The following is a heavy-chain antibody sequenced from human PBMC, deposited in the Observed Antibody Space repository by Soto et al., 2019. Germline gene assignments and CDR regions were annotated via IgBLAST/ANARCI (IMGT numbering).Heavy chain of an antibody. V-gene: IGHV3-7*01. D-gene: IGHD4-17*01. Sequence: GGSLRLSCTASGFTFSDSLMTWVRQAPGKGLEWVARIKPDESEKNYADPVKGRFTISRDNSKNTLYLQMNSLRAEDTAVYYCARDMGTVTTIAAFDIWGQGTMVTVSS. CDR2: IKPDESEK. J-gene: IGHJ3*02. CDR1: GFTFSDSL. CDR3: ARDMGTVTTIAAFDI.